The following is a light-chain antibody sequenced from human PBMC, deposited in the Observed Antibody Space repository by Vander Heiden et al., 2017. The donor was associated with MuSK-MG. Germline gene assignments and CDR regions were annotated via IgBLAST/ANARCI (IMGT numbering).Light chain of an antibody. J-gene: IGKJ1*01. Sequence: DIQMTQSPSSLSASVGDRVTITCRASQSISSYLNWYQQKPGKAPKLLIYAASMLHSGVPSRFSGSASATDFTLTISMLHPEDFATYYCQRWDTTPRTFGQGTKVEIK. CDR2: AAS. CDR1: QSISSY. CDR3: QRWDTTPRT. V-gene: IGKV1-39*01.